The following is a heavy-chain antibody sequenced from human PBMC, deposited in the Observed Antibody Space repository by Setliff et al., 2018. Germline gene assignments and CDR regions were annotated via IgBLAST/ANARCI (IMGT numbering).Heavy chain of an antibody. CDR1: GGSFSGYY. J-gene: IGHJ4*02. D-gene: IGHD3-3*01. Sequence: SETLSLTCAVYGGSFSGYYWSWIRQPPGKGLEWIGEINHSGSTNYNPSLKSRVTISVDTSKNQFSLKLSSVTAADTAVYYCARVDNFWSGPIDHWGQGTLVTVPQ. CDR2: INHSGST. V-gene: IGHV4-34*01. CDR3: ARVDNFWSGPIDH.